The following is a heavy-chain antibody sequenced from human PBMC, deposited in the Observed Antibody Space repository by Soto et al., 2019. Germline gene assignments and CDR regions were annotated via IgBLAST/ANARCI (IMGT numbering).Heavy chain of an antibody. D-gene: IGHD6-13*01. V-gene: IGHV4-30-2*01. J-gene: IGHJ5*02. CDR1: GVSISSGGYS. CDR3: ARVIAATDTISVWFEP. CDR2: IYHSGST. Sequence: TLSLTCTVSGVSISSGGYSLILIRQPPGKVLEWIGYIYHSGSTYYNPSLKSRVTISVDRSKNQFSLKLNSVTAADTAVYYCARVIAATDTISVWFEPWGQGTLVTVSS.